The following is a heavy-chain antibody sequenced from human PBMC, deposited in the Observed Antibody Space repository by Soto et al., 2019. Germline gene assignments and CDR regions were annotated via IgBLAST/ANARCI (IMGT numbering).Heavy chain of an antibody. CDR2: IYHNGST. CDR3: AREGGVLRLSNWLDP. J-gene: IGHJ5*02. D-gene: IGHD3-3*01. V-gene: IGHV4-61*01. Sequence: SETLSLTCTVSGDSVRSDSYYWSWIRQPPGKRLEWIGYIYHNGSTSYNPSLQSRVTMSINTPKNQFSLKLASVTAADTAIYYCAREGGVLRLSNWLDPWGQGTLVTVSS. CDR1: GDSVRSDSYY.